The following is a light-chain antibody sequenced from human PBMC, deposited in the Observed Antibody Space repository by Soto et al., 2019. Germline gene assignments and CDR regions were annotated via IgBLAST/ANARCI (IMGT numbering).Light chain of an antibody. V-gene: IGKV3D-15*01. J-gene: IGKJ1*01. Sequence: EIVMTQSPATLSVSPGDRATISCISSQSISGNLAWYQQKPGQGPRLLIYHVSTRTTGTPATFSGSASGTEFTPTISSLQSEDFAIYYCQQYKNWLTWTFGQGTKVDIK. CDR1: QSISGN. CDR3: QQYKNWLTWT. CDR2: HVS.